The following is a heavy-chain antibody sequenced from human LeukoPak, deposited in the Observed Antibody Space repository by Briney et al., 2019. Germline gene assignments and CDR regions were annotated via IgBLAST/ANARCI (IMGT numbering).Heavy chain of an antibody. J-gene: IGHJ3*02. V-gene: IGHV3-48*03. CDR1: GFTFSSYE. CDR2: ISSSGSTI. CDR3: ARVKAALDAFDI. Sequence: GGSLRLSCAASGFTFSSYEMNWVRQAPGKGLEWVSYISSSGSTIYYADSVKGRLTISRDNAKNSLYLQMNSLRAEDAAVYYCARVKAALDAFDIWGQGTMVTVSS. D-gene: IGHD6-13*01.